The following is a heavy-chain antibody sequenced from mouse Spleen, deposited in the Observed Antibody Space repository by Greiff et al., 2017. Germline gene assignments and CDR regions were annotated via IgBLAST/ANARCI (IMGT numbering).Heavy chain of an antibody. CDR1: GFTFSSYA. Sequence: EVKLVESGGGLVKPGGSLKLSCAASGFTFSSYAMSWVRQSPEKRLEWVAEISSGGSYTYYPDTVTGRFTISRDNAKNTLYLEMSSLRSEDTAMYYCARKGPYGNFYAMDYWGQGTSVTVSS. CDR3: ARKGPYGNFYAMDY. V-gene: IGHV5-9-4*01. CDR2: ISSGGSYT. D-gene: IGHD2-1*01. J-gene: IGHJ4*01.